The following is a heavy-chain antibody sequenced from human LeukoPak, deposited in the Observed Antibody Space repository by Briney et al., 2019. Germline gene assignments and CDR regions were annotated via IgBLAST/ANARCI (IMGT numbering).Heavy chain of an antibody. CDR3: ARAHYDILTGYKRPFDY. CDR1: GGSISSGGYY. Sequence: PSETLSLTCTVSGGSISSGGYYWSWIRQHPGKGLEWIGYIYYSGSTYHNPPLKSRVTISVDTSKNQFSLKLSSVTAADTAVYYCARAHYDILTGYKRPFDYWGQGTLVTVSS. CDR2: IYYSGST. D-gene: IGHD3-9*01. J-gene: IGHJ4*02. V-gene: IGHV4-31*03.